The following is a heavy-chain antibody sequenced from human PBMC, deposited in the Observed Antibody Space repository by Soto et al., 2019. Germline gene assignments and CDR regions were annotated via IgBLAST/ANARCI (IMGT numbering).Heavy chain of an antibody. CDR1: GYTFTTYW. V-gene: IGHV5-51*01. J-gene: IGHJ4*02. D-gene: IGHD3-3*01. Sequence: GESLKISCEASGYTFTTYWIAWVRQMPGKGLEWMGCIYPGDSETTYSTSFRGQVTISADKSINTAYLQCTSLKASDTAIYYCARHSRGINPPNFIDYWGQGTLVTV. CDR2: IYPGDSET. CDR3: ARHSRGINPPNFIDY.